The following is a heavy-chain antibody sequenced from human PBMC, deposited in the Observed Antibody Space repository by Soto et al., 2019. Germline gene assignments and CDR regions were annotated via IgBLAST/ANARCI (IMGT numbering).Heavy chain of an antibody. CDR2: ISYDGSNK. CDR3: AREDTYYDFWSGYYPRGGWFDP. D-gene: IGHD3-3*01. J-gene: IGHJ5*02. V-gene: IGHV3-30-3*01. Sequence: QVQLVESGGGVVQPGRSLRLSCAASGFTFSSYAMHWVRQAPGKGLEWVAVISYDGSNKYYADSVKGRFTISRDNSKNTLYLQMNSLRAEDTAVYYCAREDTYYDFWSGYYPRGGWFDPWGQGTLVTVSS. CDR1: GFTFSSYA.